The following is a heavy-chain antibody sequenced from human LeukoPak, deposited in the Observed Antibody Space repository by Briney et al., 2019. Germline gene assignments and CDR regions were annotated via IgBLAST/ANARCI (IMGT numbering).Heavy chain of an antibody. CDR2: INPNSGGP. CDR3: ARDFAGLRAQGFDP. D-gene: IGHD5-12*01. J-gene: IGHJ5*02. V-gene: IGHV1-2*02. CDR1: GYTFTGYY. Sequence: GASVKVSCKASGYTFTGYYIHWVRQAPGQGLEWMGWINPNSGGPNYAQKFQGRVTMTWDTSISTAYMELNRLRPDDTAVYYCARDFAGLRAQGFDPWDQGTLVTVSS.